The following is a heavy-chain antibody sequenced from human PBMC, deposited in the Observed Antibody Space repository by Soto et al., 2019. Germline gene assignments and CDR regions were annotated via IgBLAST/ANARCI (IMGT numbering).Heavy chain of an antibody. CDR3: RPAPTLRFLEWLPVYGMDV. J-gene: IGHJ6*02. D-gene: IGHD3-3*01. CDR2: IKSKTDGGTT. V-gene: IGHV3-15*01. CDR1: GFTCSNAC. Sequence: LXLSCSASGFTCSNACMSWVRPAPGKGLECVGRIKSKTDGGTTDYAAPVKGRFTISRDDSKNTLYLQMNSLKTEDTAVYYCRPAPTLRFLEWLPVYGMDVWGQGATVTVSS.